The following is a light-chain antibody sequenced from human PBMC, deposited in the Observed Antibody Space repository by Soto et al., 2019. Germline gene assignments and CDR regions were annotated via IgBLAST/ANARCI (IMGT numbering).Light chain of an antibody. CDR1: QSVSSSY. Sequence: EIVLTQSPGTLSLSPGERATLSCRASQSVSSSYLAWYQQKPGQAPRLLIYGASIRATGIPDRFSGSGSGTDFTLTISSLEPEDFAVYYCQQYGSSPGTFGQGTKVEIK. CDR3: QQYGSSPGT. V-gene: IGKV3-20*01. CDR2: GAS. J-gene: IGKJ1*01.